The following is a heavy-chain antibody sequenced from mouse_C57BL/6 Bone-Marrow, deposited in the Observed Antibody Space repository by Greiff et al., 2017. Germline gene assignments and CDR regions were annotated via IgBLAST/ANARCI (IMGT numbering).Heavy chain of an antibody. D-gene: IGHD2-12*01. Sequence: LVESGPELVKPGASVKISCKASGYAFSSSWMNWVKQRPGKGLEWIGRIYPGDGDTNYNGKFKGKATLTADKSSSTAYMQLSSLTSEDSAVYFCASIPYYNFDYWGQGTTLTVSS. V-gene: IGHV1-82*01. J-gene: IGHJ2*01. CDR3: ASIPYYNFDY. CDR1: GYAFSSSW. CDR2: IYPGDGDT.